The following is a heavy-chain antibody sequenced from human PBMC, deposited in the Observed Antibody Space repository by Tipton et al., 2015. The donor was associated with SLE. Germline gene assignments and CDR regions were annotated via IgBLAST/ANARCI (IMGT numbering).Heavy chain of an antibody. Sequence: TLSLTCAVYGGSFSGYYWSWIRQPPGKGLEWFGEINHSGSTNYNPSLKSRVTISVDTSKNQFSLKLSSVTAADTAVYYCARGYSSGWYPLDYWGQGTLVTVSS. V-gene: IGHV4-34*01. CDR3: ARGYSSGWYPLDY. CDR2: INHSGST. CDR1: GGSFSGYY. J-gene: IGHJ4*02. D-gene: IGHD6-19*01.